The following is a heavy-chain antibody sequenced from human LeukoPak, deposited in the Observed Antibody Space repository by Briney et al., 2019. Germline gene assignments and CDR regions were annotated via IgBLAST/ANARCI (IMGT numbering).Heavy chain of an antibody. D-gene: IGHD3-10*01. CDR2: IGYDGSNK. V-gene: IGHV3-30*02. CDR3: SCDGAYGSGSSPPYYYYMDV. CDR1: GFTFRSHG. Sequence: GGSLRLACAASGFTFRSHGMHWVRQAPGKGLEWVTFIGYDGSNKYFADSVKGRFTISRDNSKNTLYLEMNSLRVEDTAVYYCSCDGAYGSGSSPPYYYYMDVWGKGTTVTVSS. J-gene: IGHJ6*03.